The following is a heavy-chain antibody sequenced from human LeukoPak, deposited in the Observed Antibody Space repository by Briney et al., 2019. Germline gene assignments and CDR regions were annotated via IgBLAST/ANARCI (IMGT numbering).Heavy chain of an antibody. J-gene: IGHJ5*02. CDR3: ARDRSLAGSGQLPFDP. D-gene: IGHD2-15*01. CDR2: IYTSGST. V-gene: IGHV4-4*07. CDR1: GGSISSYY. Sequence: SETLSLTCTVSGGSISSYYWSWIRQPAGKGLEWIGRIYTSGSTNYNPSLKSRVTMSVDTSKNQFSLKLSSVTDADTAVYYCARDRSLAGSGQLPFDPWGQETLVTVSS.